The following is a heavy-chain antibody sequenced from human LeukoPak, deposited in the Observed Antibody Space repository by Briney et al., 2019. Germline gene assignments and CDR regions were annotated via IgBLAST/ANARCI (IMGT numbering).Heavy chain of an antibody. D-gene: IGHD1-26*01. CDR3: AKDRSGSYWGNFDY. J-gene: IGHJ4*02. CDR1: GFTFSSYG. CDR2: IRYDGSNK. Sequence: PGGSLRLSCAASGFTFSSYGMYWFRQAPGKGLEWVAFIRYDGSNKYYADSVKGRFTISRDNSKNTLYLQMNSLRAEDTAVYYCAKDRSGSYWGNFDYWGQGTLVTVSS. V-gene: IGHV3-30*02.